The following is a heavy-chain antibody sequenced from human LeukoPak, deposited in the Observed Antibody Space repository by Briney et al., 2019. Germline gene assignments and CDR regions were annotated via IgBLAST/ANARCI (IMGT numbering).Heavy chain of an antibody. D-gene: IGHD2-2*01. CDR3: ARENPLEVVPAAIGDFDY. Sequence: ASVKVSCKASGYTFTGYYMHWVRQAPGQGLEWMGWINPNSGGTNYAQKFQGRVTMTRDTSISTAYMELSRLRSDDTAVYYCARENPLEVVPAAIGDFDYWGQGTLVTVSS. J-gene: IGHJ4*02. CDR1: GYTFTGYY. CDR2: INPNSGGT. V-gene: IGHV1-2*02.